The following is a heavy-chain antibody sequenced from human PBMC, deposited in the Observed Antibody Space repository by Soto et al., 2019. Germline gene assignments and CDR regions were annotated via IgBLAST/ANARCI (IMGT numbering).Heavy chain of an antibody. CDR2: IIPILGIA. CDR3: ARDSYCGGDCYSPINWFDP. J-gene: IGHJ5*02. CDR1: GGTFSSYT. D-gene: IGHD2-21*01. Sequence: QVQLVQSGAEVKKPGSSVKVSCKASGGTFSSYTISWVRQAPGQGLEWMGRIIPILGIANYAQKVQGRVTITADKSTSTAYMELSSLRSEDTAVYYCARDSYCGGDCYSPINWFDPWGQGTLVTVSS. V-gene: IGHV1-69*08.